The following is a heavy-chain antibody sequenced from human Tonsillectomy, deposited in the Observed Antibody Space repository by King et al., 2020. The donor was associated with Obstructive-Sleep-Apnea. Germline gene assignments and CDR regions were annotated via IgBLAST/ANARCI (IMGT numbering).Heavy chain of an antibody. V-gene: IGHV3-72*01. D-gene: IGHD3-10*01. CDR3: TRAHYGSGSYGMDV. CDR2: TRNKANSFTT. CDR1: GFTFSNHY. J-gene: IGHJ6*02. Sequence: VQLVESGGGLVQPGGSLRLSCAVSGFTFSNHYIDWVRQAPGKGLEWVGRTRNKANSFTTEYAASVKGRFTISSDDSNNSLYLRMNSLKTEDTAVYYCTRAHYGSGSYGMDVWGQGTTVTVSS.